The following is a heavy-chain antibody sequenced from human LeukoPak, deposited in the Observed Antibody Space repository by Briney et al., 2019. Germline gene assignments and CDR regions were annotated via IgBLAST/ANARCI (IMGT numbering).Heavy chain of an antibody. J-gene: IGHJ4*02. Sequence: GGSLRLSCAASGFTFSSYSMNWVRQAPGKGLEGVSYISSSSGTIHYADSVKGRFTISRDNAKNSLYLQMNSLRDEDTAVYYCARVPVGVATGDYWGQGTLVTVSS. CDR3: ARVPVGVATGDY. CDR1: GFTFSSYS. D-gene: IGHD2-15*01. V-gene: IGHV3-48*02. CDR2: ISSSSGTI.